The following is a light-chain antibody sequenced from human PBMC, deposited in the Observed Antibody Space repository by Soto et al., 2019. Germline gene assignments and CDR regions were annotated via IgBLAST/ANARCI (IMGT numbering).Light chain of an antibody. V-gene: IGLV2-18*02. CDR1: SSDVGSYNR. CDR2: DVS. J-gene: IGLJ1*01. CDR3: SSSTTSSTSV. Sequence: QSVLTQPPSVSGSPGQSVAISCTGTSSDVGSYNRVSWYQQPPGTAPKLMIYDVSNRPSGVPDRFSGSKSGNTASLTISGLQAEDEADYYCSSSTTSSTSVFGTGPKVTVL.